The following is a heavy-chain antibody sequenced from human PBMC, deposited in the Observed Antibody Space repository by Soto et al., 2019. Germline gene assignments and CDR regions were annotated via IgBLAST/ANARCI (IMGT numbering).Heavy chain of an antibody. CDR1: GYTFTSYY. CDR3: ARAYSIGWMPFDY. CDR2: INTSGGYT. J-gene: IGHJ4*02. Sequence: QVQLVQSGDEVKKPEASVKVSCKASGYTFTSYYIHWVRQAPGQGLEWMGMINTSGGYTNYAQQLQGRGTMTRDTATSTVYMELSSLRSEDTAVYYCARAYSIGWMPFDYWGQGTLVTVSS. D-gene: IGHD6-19*01. V-gene: IGHV1-46*04.